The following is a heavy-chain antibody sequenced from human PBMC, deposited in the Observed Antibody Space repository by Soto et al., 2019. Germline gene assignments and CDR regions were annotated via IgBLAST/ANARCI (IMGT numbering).Heavy chain of an antibody. CDR2: IIPILGIA. V-gene: IGHV1-69*08. Sequence: QVQLVQSGAEVKKPGSSVKVSCKASGGTFSSYTISWVRQAPGQGLEWMGRIIPILGIANYAQKFQGRVTITEDKSTSTAYMELSSLRSEDTAVYYCARDLSTCYYGSGSSLWFDPWGQGTLVTVSS. D-gene: IGHD3-10*01. CDR1: GGTFSSYT. CDR3: ARDLSTCYYGSGSSLWFDP. J-gene: IGHJ5*02.